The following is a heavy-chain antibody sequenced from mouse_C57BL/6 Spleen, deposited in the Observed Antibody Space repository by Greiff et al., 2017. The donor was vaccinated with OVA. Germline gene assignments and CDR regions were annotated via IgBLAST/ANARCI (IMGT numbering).Heavy chain of an antibody. D-gene: IGHD2-5*01. CDR3: ARRSGSNYNLGFAY. CDR2: IYPGDGDT. J-gene: IGHJ3*01. CDR1: GYAFSSSW. V-gene: IGHV1-82*01. Sequence: QVQLQQSGPELVKPGASVKISCKASGYAFSSSWMNWVKQRPGKGLEWIGRIYPGDGDTNYNGKFKGKATLTADKSSSTAYMQLSSLTSEDSAVYFCARRSGSNYNLGFAYWGQGTLVTVSA.